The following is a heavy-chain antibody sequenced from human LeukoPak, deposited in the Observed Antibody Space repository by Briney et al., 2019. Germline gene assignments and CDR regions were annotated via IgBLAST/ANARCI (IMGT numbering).Heavy chain of an antibody. D-gene: IGHD2-2*02. V-gene: IGHV3-48*04. CDR1: GFTFSQYS. J-gene: IGHJ1*01. CDR3: ARVCCCSSTSCYRTYFQH. Sequence: GGSLRLSCAASGFTFSQYSMNWVRQAPGKGLEWISYINPNSRTKYYADSVKGRFTISRDNARNSLYLQMNSLRAEDTAVYYCARVCCCSSTSCYRTYFQHWGQGTLVTVSS. CDR2: INPNSRTK.